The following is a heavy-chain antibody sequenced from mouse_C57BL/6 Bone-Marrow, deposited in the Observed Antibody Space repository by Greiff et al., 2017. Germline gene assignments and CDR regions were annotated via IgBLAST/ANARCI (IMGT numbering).Heavy chain of an antibody. CDR3: AREEAQATAWFAY. CDR2: IYPGSGNT. Sequence: QVQLQQSGAELVRPGASVKLSCKASGYTFTDYYINWVKQRPGQGLEWIGRIYPGSGNTYYNEKFKGKATLTAEKSSSTAYMQLSSLTSEDSAVYFCAREEAQATAWFAYWGQGTLVTVSA. D-gene: IGHD3-2*02. J-gene: IGHJ3*01. V-gene: IGHV1-76*01. CDR1: GYTFTDYY.